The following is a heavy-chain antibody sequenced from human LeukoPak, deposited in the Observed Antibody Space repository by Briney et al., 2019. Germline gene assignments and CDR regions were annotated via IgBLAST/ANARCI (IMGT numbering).Heavy chain of an antibody. J-gene: IGHJ4*02. V-gene: IGHV1-69*04. CDR2: IIPILGIA. Sequence: SVKVSCKASGGTFSSYAISWVRQAPGQGLEWMGRIIPILGIANYAQKFQGRVTITADKSTSTAYMELSSLRSEDTAVYYCARGEREYYYGSGDTDFDYWGQGTLVTVSS. CDR1: GGTFSSYA. D-gene: IGHD3-10*01. CDR3: ARGEREYYYGSGDTDFDY.